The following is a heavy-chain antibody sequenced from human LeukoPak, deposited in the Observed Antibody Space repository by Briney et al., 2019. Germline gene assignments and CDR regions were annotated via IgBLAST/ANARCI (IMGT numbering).Heavy chain of an antibody. J-gene: IGHJ6*04. CDR2: ISSSGSTI. Sequence: GGSLRLSCAASGFTFSSYEMNWVRQAPGKGLEWVSYISSSGSTIYYADTVKGRFTISRDNAKNSLYLQMNSLRAEDTAVYYCAELGITMIGGVWGKGTTVTISS. D-gene: IGHD3-10*02. CDR3: AELGITMIGGV. CDR1: GFTFSSYE. V-gene: IGHV3-48*03.